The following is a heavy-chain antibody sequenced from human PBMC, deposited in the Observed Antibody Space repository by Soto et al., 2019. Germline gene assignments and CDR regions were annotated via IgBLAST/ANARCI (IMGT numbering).Heavy chain of an antibody. Sequence: SETLSLTCTVSGGSISSGGYYWSWIRQHPGKGLEWIGYIYYSGSTYYNPSLKSRVTISVDTSKNQFSLKLSSVTAADTAVYYCASQFGIVDNTDAFDIWGQGTMVTLSS. CDR3: ASQFGIVDNTDAFDI. J-gene: IGHJ3*02. CDR1: GGSISSGGYY. V-gene: IGHV4-31*03. CDR2: IYYSGST. D-gene: IGHD3-22*01.